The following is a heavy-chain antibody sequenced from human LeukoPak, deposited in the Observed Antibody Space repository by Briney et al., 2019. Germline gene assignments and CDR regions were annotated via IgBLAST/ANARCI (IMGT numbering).Heavy chain of an antibody. D-gene: IGHD3-22*01. CDR3: ARDRYYDSSGYYDY. J-gene: IGHJ4*02. Sequence: PSETLSLTCTVPGGSISSYYWSWIRQPPGKGLEWIGYIYYSGSTNYNPSLKSRVTISVDTSKNQFSLKLSSVTAADTAVYYCARDRYYDSSGYYDYWGQGTLVTVSS. V-gene: IGHV4-59*01. CDR2: IYYSGST. CDR1: GGSISSYY.